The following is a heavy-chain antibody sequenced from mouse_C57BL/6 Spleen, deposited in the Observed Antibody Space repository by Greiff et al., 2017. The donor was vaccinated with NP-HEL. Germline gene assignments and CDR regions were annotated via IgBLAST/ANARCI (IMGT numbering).Heavy chain of an antibody. J-gene: IGHJ2*01. CDR2: IWRGGST. D-gene: IGHD1-1*01. V-gene: IGHV2-5*01. CDR3: ARGVYYGSSRPLDY. Sequence: VQLQQSGPGLVQPSQSLSITCTVSGFSLTSYGVHWVRQSPGKGLEWLGVIWRGGSTDYNAAFMSRLSITKDNSKSQVFFKMNSLQADDTAIYYCARGVYYGSSRPLDYWGQGTTLTVSS. CDR1: GFSLTSYG.